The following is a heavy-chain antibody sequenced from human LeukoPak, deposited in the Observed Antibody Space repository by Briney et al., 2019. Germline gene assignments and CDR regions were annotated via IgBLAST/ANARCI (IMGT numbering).Heavy chain of an antibody. J-gene: IGHJ3*02. CDR2: IYYSGST. V-gene: IGHV4-59*12. D-gene: IGHD5-18*01. CDR1: GGSISSYY. Sequence: SETLSLTCAVSGGSISSYYWSWIRQPPGKGLEWIGYIYYSGSTYYNPSLKSRVTISVDTSKNQFSLKLSSVTAADTAVYYCARDGSQLWPWAFDIWGQGTMVTVSS. CDR3: ARDGSQLWPWAFDI.